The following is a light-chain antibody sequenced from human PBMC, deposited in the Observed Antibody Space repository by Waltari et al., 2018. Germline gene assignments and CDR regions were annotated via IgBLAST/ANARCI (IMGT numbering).Light chain of an antibody. V-gene: IGKV3-20*01. CDR3: QQYGSSPLT. J-gene: IGKJ1*01. CDR1: QSVSNNY. CDR2: GAS. Sequence: VVLTQSPGTLSLSLGERVTLSCRASQSVSNNYLAWYQQKPGQAPRLLIYGASSRATGIPDRFSGSGSGTDVTLTISRLEPEDFAVYYCQQYGSSPLTFGQGTKVEIK.